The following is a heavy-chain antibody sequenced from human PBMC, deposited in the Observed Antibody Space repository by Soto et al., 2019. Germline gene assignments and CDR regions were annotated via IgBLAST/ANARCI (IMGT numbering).Heavy chain of an antibody. CDR3: AREAGYCSRTSCYRRAFDT. CDR1: GFSFSGHW. Sequence: EVQLVESGGDLVQPGGSLRLSCAASGFSFSGHWMHWVRQVPGKGLEWVSRINTDGGNSAYADSVKGRFTNSRDNAKNTLYLQMNGLRAEDTAVYYCAREAGYCSRTSCYRRAFDTWGQGTTVTVSS. V-gene: IGHV3-74*03. D-gene: IGHD2-2*01. CDR2: INTDGGNS. J-gene: IGHJ3*02.